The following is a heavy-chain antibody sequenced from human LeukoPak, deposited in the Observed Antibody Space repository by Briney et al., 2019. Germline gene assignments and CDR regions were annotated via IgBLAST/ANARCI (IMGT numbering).Heavy chain of an antibody. D-gene: IGHD3-22*01. CDR2: ISYSGST. J-gene: IGHJ3*02. Sequence: SETLSLTCTVSGGSISSHYWSWIRQPPGKGLEWIGCISYSGSTNYNPSLKSRVTISVDTPKKQFSLRLSSVAAADTAVYYCARDTYSYDTSGDAFDIWGQGTMVTVSS. CDR3: ARDTYSYDTSGDAFDI. CDR1: GGSISSHY. V-gene: IGHV4-59*11.